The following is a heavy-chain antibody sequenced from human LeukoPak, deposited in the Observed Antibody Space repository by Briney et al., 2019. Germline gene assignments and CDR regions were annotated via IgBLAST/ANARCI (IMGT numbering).Heavy chain of an antibody. J-gene: IGHJ4*02. V-gene: IGHV3-30*03. Sequence: GGSLRLSCAAPGFTFSSYWMSWVRQAPGKGLEWVAVISYDGSNKYYADSVKGRFTISRDNSKNTLYLQMNSLRADDTAVYYCVRGGVDYWGQGTLVTVSS. CDR1: GFTFSSYW. D-gene: IGHD3-16*01. CDR3: VRGGVDY. CDR2: ISYDGSNK.